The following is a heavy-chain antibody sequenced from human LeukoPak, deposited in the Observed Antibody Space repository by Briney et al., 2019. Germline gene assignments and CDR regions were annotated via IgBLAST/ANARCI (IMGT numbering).Heavy chain of an antibody. CDR3: ARTWIQLWSLGFDP. Sequence: SGPTLVNPTQTLTLTCTFSGFSLSTSGVGVGWIRQPPGKALEWLALIYWNDDKRYSPSLKSRLTITKDTSKNQVVLTTTNMDPVDTATYYCARTWIQLWSLGFDPWGQGTLVTVSS. J-gene: IGHJ5*02. CDR2: IYWNDDK. CDR1: GFSLSTSGVG. D-gene: IGHD5-18*01. V-gene: IGHV2-5*01.